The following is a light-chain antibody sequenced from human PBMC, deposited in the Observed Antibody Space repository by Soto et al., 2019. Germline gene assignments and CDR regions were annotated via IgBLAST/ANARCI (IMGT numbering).Light chain of an antibody. CDR2: AAS. V-gene: IGKV1-8*01. CDR1: QGISSY. CDR3: QQYYSYPFT. Sequence: AIRMTQSPSSFSASTGDRVTITCRASQGISSYLAWYQQKPGKAPKLLIYAASTFQSGVPSRFSGSGSGTDFNLTLSCLQSEDFATYYCQQYYSYPFTFGPGTKVDMK. J-gene: IGKJ3*01.